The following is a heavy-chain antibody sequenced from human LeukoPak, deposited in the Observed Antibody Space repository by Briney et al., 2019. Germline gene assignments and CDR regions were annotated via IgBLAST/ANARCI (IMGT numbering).Heavy chain of an antibody. D-gene: IGHD6-6*01. CDR1: GYIFRNYW. CDR2: IYPGGSDT. V-gene: IGHV5-51*01. J-gene: IGHJ5*02. Sequence: GESLKISCQGSGYIFRNYWIGWVRQMPGKGLEWMGIIYPGGSDTRYNPSFQGQVTISADKSINTAYLQWSSLKASDSAMYYCARHGSIGARQNWFDPWGQGTLVTVSS. CDR3: ARHGSIGARQNWFDP.